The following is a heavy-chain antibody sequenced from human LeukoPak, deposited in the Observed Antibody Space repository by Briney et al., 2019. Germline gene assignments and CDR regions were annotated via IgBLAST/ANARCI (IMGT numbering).Heavy chain of an antibody. J-gene: IGHJ4*02. Sequence: SETLSLTCTVSGGSISSYYWSWIRQPPGKGLEWIGYIYYSGSTNYNPSLKSRVTISVDTSKNQFSLKLSSVTAADTAVYYCARLYYDSSGYPNPPFDYWGQGTLVTVSS. CDR3: ARLYYDSSGYPNPPFDY. V-gene: IGHV4-59*08. CDR2: IYYSGST. CDR1: GGSISSYY. D-gene: IGHD3-22*01.